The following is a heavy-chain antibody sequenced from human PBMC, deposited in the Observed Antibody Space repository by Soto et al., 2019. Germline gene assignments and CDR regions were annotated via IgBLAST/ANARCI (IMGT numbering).Heavy chain of an antibody. J-gene: IGHJ4*02. Sequence: EVQLVESGGGLVKPGGFLRLSCAASGFTFTTYAMNWVRQAPGKGLEWVAAITRSSNYIYYADSVKGRFTISRDNAKNSLYLQMNSLRVEDTAVYYCARDPLTPDTAMLTELDYWGQGTLVTVSS. CDR1: GFTFTTYA. V-gene: IGHV3-21*01. D-gene: IGHD5-18*01. CDR3: ARDPLTPDTAMLTELDY. CDR2: ITRSSNYI.